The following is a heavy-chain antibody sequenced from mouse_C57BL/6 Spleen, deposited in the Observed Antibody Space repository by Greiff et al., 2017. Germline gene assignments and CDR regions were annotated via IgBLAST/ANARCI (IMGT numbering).Heavy chain of an antibody. D-gene: IGHD1-1*01. CDR3: ARHETPYYYGSSPMDY. V-gene: IGHV1-62-2*01. CDR2: FYPGSGSI. J-gene: IGHJ4*01. Sequence: QVQLKESGAELVKPGASVKLSCKASGYTFTEYTIHWVKQRSGQGLEWIGWFYPGSGSIKYNEKFKDKATLTADKSSSTVYMELSRLTSEDAAVYFCARHETPYYYGSSPMDYWGQGTSVTVSS. CDR1: GYTFTEYT.